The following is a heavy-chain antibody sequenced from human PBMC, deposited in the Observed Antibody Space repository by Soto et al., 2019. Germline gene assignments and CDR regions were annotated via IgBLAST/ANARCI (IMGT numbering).Heavy chain of an antibody. D-gene: IGHD2-2*01. CDR2: IDPSDSYT. Sequence: PGESLKISCKGSGYSFTSYWISWVRQMPGKGLEWMGRIDPSDSYTNYSPSFQGHVTISADKSISTAYLQWSSLKASDTAMYYCASLLQDIVVVPAAISSADYGMDVWGQGTTVTVSS. V-gene: IGHV5-10-1*01. J-gene: IGHJ6*02. CDR3: ASLLQDIVVVPAAISSADYGMDV. CDR1: GYSFTSYW.